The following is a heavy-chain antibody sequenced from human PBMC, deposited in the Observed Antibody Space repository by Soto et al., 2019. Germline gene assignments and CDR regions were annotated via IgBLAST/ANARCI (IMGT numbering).Heavy chain of an antibody. J-gene: IGHJ5*02. CDR2: INAGNGNT. Sequence: ASVKVSCKASGYTFTSYAMHWVRHAPGQRLECIGWINAGNGNTKYSQKFQGRVTITRDTSASKAYMELSSLRSEDTAVYYCARMRSGWFGWFDPWGQGTLVTVSS. CDR1: GYTFTSYA. CDR3: ARMRSGWFGWFDP. V-gene: IGHV1-3*01. D-gene: IGHD6-19*01.